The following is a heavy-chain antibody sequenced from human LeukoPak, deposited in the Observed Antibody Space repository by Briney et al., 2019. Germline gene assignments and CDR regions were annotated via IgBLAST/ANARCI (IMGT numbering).Heavy chain of an antibody. D-gene: IGHD4-17*01. Sequence: GGSLRLSCAASGFTFSSYSMNWVRQAPGKGLEWVSSISSSSSYIYYADSVKGRFTISRDNAKNSLYLQMNSLRAEDTAVYYCARDSLSYGDYGDAFDIWGQGTMVTVSS. V-gene: IGHV3-21*01. CDR1: GFTFSSYS. CDR3: ARDSLSYGDYGDAFDI. CDR2: ISSSSSYI. J-gene: IGHJ3*02.